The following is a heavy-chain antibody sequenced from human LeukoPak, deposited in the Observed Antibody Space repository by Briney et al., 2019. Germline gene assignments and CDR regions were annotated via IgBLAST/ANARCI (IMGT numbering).Heavy chain of an antibody. D-gene: IGHD2-15*01. V-gene: IGHV3-23*01. CDR1: GFSFSSYG. Sequence: PGGSLRLSCAASGFSFSSYGMSWVRQAPGKGLEWVSGISGGAVSTNYADSVKGRFTISRDNSKNTLYLQMNSLRAEDTAVYYCAKSGRYCSGCSCYQEASLDYWGQGTLVTVSS. CDR2: ISGGAVST. J-gene: IGHJ4*02. CDR3: AKSGRYCSGCSCYQEASLDY.